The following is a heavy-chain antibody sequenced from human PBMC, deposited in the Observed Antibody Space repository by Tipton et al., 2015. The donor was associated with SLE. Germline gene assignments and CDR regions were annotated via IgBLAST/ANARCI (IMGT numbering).Heavy chain of an antibody. Sequence: SLRLSCAASGFRFSSYEMNWVRQAPGKGLEWVSYISGSGTNKYYADSVKGRFTISRDSAKNSLYLQMNSLRAEDTALYYCTIEYSSSDAFDFWGQGTLVTVS. CDR3: TIEYSSSDAFDF. CDR1: GFRFSSYE. CDR2: ISGSGTNK. D-gene: IGHD6-6*01. J-gene: IGHJ4*02. V-gene: IGHV3-48*03.